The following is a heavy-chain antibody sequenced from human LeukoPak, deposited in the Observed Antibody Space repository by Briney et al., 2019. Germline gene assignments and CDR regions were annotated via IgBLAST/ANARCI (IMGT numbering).Heavy chain of an antibody. J-gene: IGHJ5*02. Sequence: PGGSLRLSCAASGFTFSSYGMHWVRQAPGKGLEWVAFIRYDGSNKYYADSVKGRFTISRDNSKNTLYLQMNSLRAEDTAVYYCPKDLFLGYCSSTSCYNWFDPWGQGTLVTVSS. D-gene: IGHD2-2*01. CDR2: IRYDGSNK. CDR1: GFTFSSYG. CDR3: PKDLFLGYCSSTSCYNWFDP. V-gene: IGHV3-30*02.